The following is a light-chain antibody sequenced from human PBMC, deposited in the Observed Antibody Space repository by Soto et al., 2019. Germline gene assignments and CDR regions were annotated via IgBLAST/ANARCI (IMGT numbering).Light chain of an antibody. V-gene: IGKV3-20*01. CDR3: QQYGTSLIT. CDR1: QSVSSSY. J-gene: IGKJ5*01. CDR2: GAS. Sequence: EIVLTQSPGTLSLSPGERATLSCRASQSVSSSYLAWYRQKPGQAPRHRIYGASSRATGIPERFSGSGSGTDFTLTISTLEPEVFAVYYYQQYGTSLITFGQVTSLE.